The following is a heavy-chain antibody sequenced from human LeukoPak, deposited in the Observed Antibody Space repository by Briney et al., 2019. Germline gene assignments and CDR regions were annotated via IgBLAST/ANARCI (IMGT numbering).Heavy chain of an antibody. CDR2: ICGGGGCT. D-gene: IGHD3-10*01. CDR1: GFTFSSYA. V-gene: IGHV3-23*01. CDR3: ARDPSDLWFGELPLGY. J-gene: IGHJ4*02. Sequence: PGGSLRLSCAASGFTFSSYAVAWVRQAPGKGLEWVSGICGGGGCTYYEDSVKGRFTISRDNAKNSLYLQMNSLRAEDTAVYYCARDPSDLWFGELPLGYWGQGTLVTVSS.